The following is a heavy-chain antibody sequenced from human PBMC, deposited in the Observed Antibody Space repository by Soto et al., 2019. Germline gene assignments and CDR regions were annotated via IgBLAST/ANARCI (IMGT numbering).Heavy chain of an antibody. V-gene: IGHV3-21*06. CDR3: TRRTGTTYAP. Sequence: EVQLVESGGGLVKPGGSLRLSCAASGFPFSSYSMSWVRQAPWKGLEWVSSITSSGFDIYYADSVKGRFSISRDNAKNSLYLQMNSLRADDTAVYFCTRRTGTTYAPWGPGTLVTVSS. D-gene: IGHD1-1*01. CDR2: ITSSGFDI. CDR1: GFPFSSYS. J-gene: IGHJ5*02.